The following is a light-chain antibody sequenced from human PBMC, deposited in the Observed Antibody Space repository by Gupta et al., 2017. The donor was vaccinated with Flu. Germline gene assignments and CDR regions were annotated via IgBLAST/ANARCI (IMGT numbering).Light chain of an antibody. J-gene: IGKJ2*01. Sequence: DIQLTQSPSSLSASVGDRVTITCRASQSISTYLNWFQQKPGKAPKVLIYGSSILQSGVPSRFSGSGSGTDFTLTISRLQPEDFATYYCQQSDSTPYAFGQGTTLEIK. CDR1: QSISTY. V-gene: IGKV1-39*01. CDR2: GSS. CDR3: QQSDSTPYA.